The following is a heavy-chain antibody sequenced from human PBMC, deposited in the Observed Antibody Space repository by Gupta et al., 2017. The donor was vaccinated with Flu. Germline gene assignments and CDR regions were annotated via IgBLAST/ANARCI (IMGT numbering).Heavy chain of an antibody. CDR3: ARARPGSYAFDY. V-gene: IGHV3-64*01. J-gene: IGHJ4*02. CDR2: ISSNGGST. D-gene: IGHD1-26*01. CDR1: GFTFSSYA. Sequence: EVQLVESGGGLVQPGGSLRLSCAASGFTFSSYAMHWVRQAPGKGLEYVSAISSNGGSTYYANSVKGRFTISRDNSKNTLYLQMGSLRAEDMAVYYCARARPGSYAFDYWGQGTLVTVSS.